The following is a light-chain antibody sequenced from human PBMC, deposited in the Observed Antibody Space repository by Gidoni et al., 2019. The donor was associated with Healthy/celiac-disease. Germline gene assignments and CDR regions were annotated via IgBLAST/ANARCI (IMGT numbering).Light chain of an antibody. CDR2: QDS. CDR1: KLGDKY. J-gene: IGLJ2*01. CDR3: QAWDSSTGV. V-gene: IGLV3-1*01. Sequence: SYELTQPPSVSVPPGQTASITCSGDKLGDKYACWYQQTPGQSTVLVIYQDSKRPSGIPERFSGSNSGNTATLTISGTQAMDDADYYCQAWDSSTGVFGGGTKLTVL.